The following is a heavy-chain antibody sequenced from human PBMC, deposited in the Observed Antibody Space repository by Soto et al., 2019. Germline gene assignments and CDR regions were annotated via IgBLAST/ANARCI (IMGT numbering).Heavy chain of an antibody. V-gene: IGHV3-53*01. J-gene: IGHJ5*02. Sequence: GGSLRLSCAASGFTVSNYYMSWVRQAPGKGLEWVSVIYSGATTNYADSVKGRFIISTDHSKNTLYLQMDSLRAEDTAVYYCARGGVKGAANSREFDPWGQGTLVTVSS. CDR2: IYSGATT. CDR3: ARGGVKGAANSREFDP. CDR1: GFTVSNYY. D-gene: IGHD3-10*01.